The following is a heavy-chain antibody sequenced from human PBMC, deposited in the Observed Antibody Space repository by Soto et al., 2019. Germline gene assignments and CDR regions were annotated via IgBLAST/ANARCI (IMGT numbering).Heavy chain of an antibody. CDR1: GGTFSGHG. V-gene: IGHV1-69*13. CDR2: DIPILAST. D-gene: IGHD3-3*01. CDR3: WRGAWIFGVVAFDY. Sequence: ASVKVSCKDSGGTFSGHGISWVRQAPGQGLEWIGGDIPILASTYHAQDSQGRITITADESTSTVYMELRRLGSDDTAVDYCWRGAWIFGVVAFDYWGQGTLVTVSS. J-gene: IGHJ4*02.